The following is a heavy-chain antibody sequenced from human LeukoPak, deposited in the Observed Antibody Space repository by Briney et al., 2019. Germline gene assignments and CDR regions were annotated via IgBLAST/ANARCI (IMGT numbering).Heavy chain of an antibody. Sequence: ASVKVSCKASGYTFTGYYMHWVRQAPGQGLEWMGWIISNSGGTNYAQKFQGRVTMTGDTSISTAYMELTRLRSDDTAVYYCARDRDCSGGSCYSAEYFQHWGQGTLVTVSS. J-gene: IGHJ1*01. D-gene: IGHD2-15*01. V-gene: IGHV1-2*02. CDR2: IISNSGGT. CDR3: ARDRDCSGGSCYSAEYFQH. CDR1: GYTFTGYY.